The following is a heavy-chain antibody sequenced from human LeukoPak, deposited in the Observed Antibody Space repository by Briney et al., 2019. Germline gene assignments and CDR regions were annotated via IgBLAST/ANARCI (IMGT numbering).Heavy chain of an antibody. D-gene: IGHD2-15*01. CDR3: ARDLPGAQVVAAIDYFDY. J-gene: IGHJ4*02. V-gene: IGHV1-18*01. CDR1: GYTFTSYG. Sequence: ASVKVSCKASGYTFTSYGISWVRQAPGQGLEWTGWISAYNGNTNYAQKRQGRVTMTTDTSTSTAYMELRSLRSDDTAVYYCARDLPGAQVVAAIDYFDYWGQGTLVTVSS. CDR2: ISAYNGNT.